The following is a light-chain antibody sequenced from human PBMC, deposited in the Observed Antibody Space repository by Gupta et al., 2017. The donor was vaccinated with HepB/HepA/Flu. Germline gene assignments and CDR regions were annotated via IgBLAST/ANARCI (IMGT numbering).Light chain of an antibody. CDR2: DAS. CDR1: QSVSSR. Sequence: EIVLTQSPGTLSLSPGERATLSCRASQSVSSRLGWFQQKPGQAPSLLIYDASNRATGIPARFSGSGSGTEFTLTISSREPEDFAVYYCQHSNNWPWTFGQGTKVEV. V-gene: IGKV3-11*01. J-gene: IGKJ1*01. CDR3: QHSNNWPWT.